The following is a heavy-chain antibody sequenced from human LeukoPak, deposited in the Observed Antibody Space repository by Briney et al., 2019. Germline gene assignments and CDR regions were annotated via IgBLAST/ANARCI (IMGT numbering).Heavy chain of an antibody. CDR1: GYTFTSYG. CDR3: AAGYYYDSSGYYN. CDR2: MNPNSGNT. J-gene: IGHJ4*02. Sequence: KPGASVKVSCKASGYTFTSYGISWVRQATGQGLEWMGWMNPNSGNTGYAQKFQGRVTMTRNTSISTAYMELSSLRSEDTAVYYCAAGYYYDSSGYYNWGQGTLVTVSS. D-gene: IGHD3-22*01. V-gene: IGHV1-8*02.